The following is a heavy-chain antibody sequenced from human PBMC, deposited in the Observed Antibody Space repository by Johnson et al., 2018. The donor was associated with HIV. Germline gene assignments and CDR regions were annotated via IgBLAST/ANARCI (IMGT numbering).Heavy chain of an antibody. V-gene: IGHV3-43D*03. Sequence: VQLVESGGVVVQPGGSLRLSCAASGFTFDDYAMHWVRQAPGKGLEWASLISWDGGSTYYADSVKGRSTISRDNGKNSLYLQMNSLRAEDTDLYYCTKDMYGDPYAFDIWCQGTMITVCS. CDR1: GFTFDDYA. CDR3: TKDMYGDPYAFDI. J-gene: IGHJ3*02. D-gene: IGHD4-17*01. CDR2: ISWDGGST.